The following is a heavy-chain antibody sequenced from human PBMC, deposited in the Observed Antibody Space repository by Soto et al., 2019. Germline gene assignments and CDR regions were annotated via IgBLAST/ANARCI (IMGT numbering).Heavy chain of an antibody. CDR1: GFTFSYYY. CDR3: VRDXGVVIPAAIGGGYGMDG. D-gene: IGHD2-2*01. J-gene: IGHJ6*02. Sequence: PGGSLRLSCSVSGFTFSYYYMCWIRQATGKGLEWVAYISGSGTYTNYADSVKGRFTISRDNAKNSLYLQMNSLRDEDTAVYYCVRDXGVVIPAAIGGGYGMDGWGQGTTGAVSS. V-gene: IGHV3-11*06. CDR2: ISGSGTYT.